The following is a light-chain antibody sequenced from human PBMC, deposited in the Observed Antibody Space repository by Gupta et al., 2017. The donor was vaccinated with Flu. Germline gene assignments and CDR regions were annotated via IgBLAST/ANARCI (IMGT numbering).Light chain of an antibody. J-gene: IGKJ1*01. Sequence: DIQMTQSPSSLSASVGDRVTITRRASQSISSYLNWYQQKPGKAHKLLIYAASSLQSGVPSRFSGSGSGTDFTLTISRLQPEDIATYDCQQSYSTPRTFGQGTRVGIK. V-gene: IGKV1-39*01. CDR1: QSISSY. CDR3: QQSYSTPRT. CDR2: AAS.